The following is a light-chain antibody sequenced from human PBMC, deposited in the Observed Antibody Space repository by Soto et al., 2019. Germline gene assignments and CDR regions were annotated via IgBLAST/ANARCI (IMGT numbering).Light chain of an antibody. V-gene: IGKV3-20*01. Sequence: EIVLTQSPGTLSLSPGERATLSCRASQSVSSTYLAWYQQKRGQPPRLLIYNAYNRAAGIPDRFSGTGSGTDFTLTVSRLEPEDFAVYYCHHYGSSSGTFGQGTKLEIK. J-gene: IGKJ2*01. CDR2: NAY. CDR3: HHYGSSSGT. CDR1: QSVSSTY.